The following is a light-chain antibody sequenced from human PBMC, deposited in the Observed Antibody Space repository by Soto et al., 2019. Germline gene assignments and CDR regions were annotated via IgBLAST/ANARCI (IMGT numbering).Light chain of an antibody. CDR1: QSVRSN. CDR2: DAS. J-gene: IGKJ4*01. Sequence: EIVLTQSPATLSVSPGERATLSCRASQSVRSNLAWYQQKPGQAPRLLIFDASTRATNIPARFTGSGSGTEFTLAISSLQSEYFAVYYCQQYINWPPLTFGGGTKVEIK. V-gene: IGKV3-15*01. CDR3: QQYINWPPLT.